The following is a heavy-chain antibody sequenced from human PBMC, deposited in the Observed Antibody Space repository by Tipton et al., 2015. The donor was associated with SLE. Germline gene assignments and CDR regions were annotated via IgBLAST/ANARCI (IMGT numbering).Heavy chain of an antibody. J-gene: IGHJ4*02. CDR1: GFTFSSYA. Sequence: SLRLSCAASGFTFSSYAMSWVRQAPGKGLEWVAVIWYDGSNKYYADSVKGRFTISRDNSKNTLYLQMNSLRAEDTAVYYCTSGYDPPYYFDYWGQGTLVTVSS. D-gene: IGHD5-12*01. CDR3: TSGYDPPYYFDY. CDR2: IWYDGSNK. V-gene: IGHV3-33*08.